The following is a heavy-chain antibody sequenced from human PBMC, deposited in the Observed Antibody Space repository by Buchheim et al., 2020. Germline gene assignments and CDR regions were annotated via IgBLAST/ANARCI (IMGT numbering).Heavy chain of an antibody. CDR3: TSGYYFRNWFDP. J-gene: IGHJ5*02. Sequence: QVQLVESGGGVVQPGRSLRLSCAASGFTFSSYGMHWVRQAPGKGLEWVAVISYDGSNKYYADSVKGRFTISRDNYKNTLDLQMNSLRAEDTAVYYCTSGYYFRNWFDPWGQGTL. V-gene: IGHV3-30*03. CDR2: ISYDGSNK. D-gene: IGHD3-22*01. CDR1: GFTFSSYG.